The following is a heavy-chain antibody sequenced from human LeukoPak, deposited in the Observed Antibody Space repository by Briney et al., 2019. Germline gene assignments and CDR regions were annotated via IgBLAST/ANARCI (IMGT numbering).Heavy chain of an antibody. CDR1: GGTFSSYA. J-gene: IGHJ4*02. CDR2: IIPIFGTA. V-gene: IGHV1-69*05. D-gene: IGHD5-18*01. Sequence: SVKVSCKASGGTFSSYAISWVRQAPGQGLEWMGGIIPIFGTANYAQKFQGRVTMTRDTSTSTVYMELSSLRSEDTAVYYCAREEDSYAHYFDYWGQGTLVTVSS. CDR3: AREEDSYAHYFDY.